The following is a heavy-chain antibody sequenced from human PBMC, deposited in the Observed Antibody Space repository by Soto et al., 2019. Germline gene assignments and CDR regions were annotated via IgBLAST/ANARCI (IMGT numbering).Heavy chain of an antibody. CDR1: GYTFTSYY. Sequence: QVQLVQSGAEVKKPGASVKVSCKASGYTFTSYYMHWVRQAPGQGLEWMGIINPSGGSTSYAQKFQGRVTMTRDTSTSTVYMELSSLRSEDTAVYYCARDQGLHLGELSPYYMDVWGKGTTVTVSS. V-gene: IGHV1-46*03. CDR3: ARDQGLHLGELSPYYMDV. CDR2: INPSGGST. J-gene: IGHJ6*03. D-gene: IGHD3-16*02.